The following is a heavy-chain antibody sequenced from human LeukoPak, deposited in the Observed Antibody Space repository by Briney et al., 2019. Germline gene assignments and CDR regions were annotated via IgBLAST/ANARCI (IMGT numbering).Heavy chain of an antibody. J-gene: IGHJ4*02. CDR1: GFTFSDYS. Sequence: GGSLRLSCAASGFTFSDYSMNWVRQAPGKGLEWISYIGGRGDGISYADSVKGRFIVSRDNGKSSLFLQMNRLRGEDTAIYFCAREIPGRIAADCWGQGTLVTVSS. CDR3: AREIPGRIAADC. CDR2: IGGRGDGI. V-gene: IGHV3-48*01. D-gene: IGHD2-15*01.